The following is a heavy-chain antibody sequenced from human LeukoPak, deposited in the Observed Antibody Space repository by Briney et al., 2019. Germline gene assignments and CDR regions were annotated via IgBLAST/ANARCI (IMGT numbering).Heavy chain of an antibody. Sequence: GGSLRLSCAASGFTVSSNYMSWVRQAPGKGLEWVSVIYSGGSTYYADSVKGRFTISRDNSKNTLYLQMNSLRAEDTAVYYCARVFLSSSWYYFDYWGQGTLATVSS. CDR1: GFTVSSNY. CDR2: IYSGGST. CDR3: ARVFLSSSWYYFDY. D-gene: IGHD6-13*01. J-gene: IGHJ4*02. V-gene: IGHV3-66*01.